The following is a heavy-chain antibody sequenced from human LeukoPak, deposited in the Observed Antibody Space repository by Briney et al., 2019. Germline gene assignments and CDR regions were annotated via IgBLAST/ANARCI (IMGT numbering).Heavy chain of an antibody. CDR1: GFTFTNYD. CDR3: ARNRYGDYGDWFDP. J-gene: IGHJ5*02. CDR2: MNPNSGNT. Sequence: ASVKVSCKASGFTFTNYDTNWVRQATGQGLEWMGWMNPNSGNTGYAQKFQGRVTMTRDTSISTAYMELSSLRFEDTAVYYCARNRYGDYGDWFDPWGQGTLVTVSS. V-gene: IGHV1-8*01. D-gene: IGHD4-17*01.